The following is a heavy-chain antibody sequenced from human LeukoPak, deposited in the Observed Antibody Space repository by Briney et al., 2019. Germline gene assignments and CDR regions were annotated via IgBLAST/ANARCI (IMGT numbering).Heavy chain of an antibody. CDR2: IYYSGST. J-gene: IGHJ6*02. V-gene: IGHV4-39*01. Sequence: SETLSLTCTVSGGSISSNNYYWAWIRQPPGKGLEWIGTIYYSGSTYYNPSLKSRVNISVDTSNNQFSLKLTSVTATDTAVYYCARQYRAQWLVKGVDVWGQGTTVTVSS. CDR1: GGSISSNNYY. D-gene: IGHD6-19*01. CDR3: ARQYRAQWLVKGVDV.